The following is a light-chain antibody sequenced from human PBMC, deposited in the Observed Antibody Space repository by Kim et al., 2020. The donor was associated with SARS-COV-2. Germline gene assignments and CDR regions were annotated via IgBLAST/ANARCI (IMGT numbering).Light chain of an antibody. V-gene: IGKV1-33*01. CDR3: QQYDKLPYT. CDR1: QDISNY. Sequence: SATVGNKVTNTCQASQDISNYLNWYQQKPGEAPKLLVYDASKLETGVPSRFSGSGSGTDFTFTISSLQPEDIATYYCQQYDKLPYTFGQETKLEIK. J-gene: IGKJ2*01. CDR2: DAS.